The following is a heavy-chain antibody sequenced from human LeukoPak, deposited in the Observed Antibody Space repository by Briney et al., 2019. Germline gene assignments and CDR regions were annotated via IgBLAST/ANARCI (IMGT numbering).Heavy chain of an antibody. V-gene: IGHV4-34*01. CDR1: GGSFSGYY. D-gene: IGHD2-2*01. Sequence: SETLSLTCAVYGGSFSGYYWSWIRQPPGKGLEWIGEINHSGSTNYNPSLKSRVTISVDTSKNQFSLKLSSVTAADTAVYYCAREGYQLRYFDYRGQGTLVTVSS. CDR3: AREGYQLRYFDY. CDR2: INHSGST. J-gene: IGHJ4*02.